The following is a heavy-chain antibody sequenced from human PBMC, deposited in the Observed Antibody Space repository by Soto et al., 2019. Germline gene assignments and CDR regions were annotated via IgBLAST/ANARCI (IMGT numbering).Heavy chain of an antibody. CDR3: ATSNWFDP. V-gene: IGHV4-30-2*03. CDR1: GGSISSGGYS. CDR2: IYYSGST. J-gene: IGHJ5*02. Sequence: SETLSLTCAVSGGSISSGGYSWSWIRQPPGKGLEWIGSIYYSGSTYYNPSLKSRVTISVDTSKNQFSLKLSSVTAADTAVYYCATSNWFDPWGQGTLVSVSS.